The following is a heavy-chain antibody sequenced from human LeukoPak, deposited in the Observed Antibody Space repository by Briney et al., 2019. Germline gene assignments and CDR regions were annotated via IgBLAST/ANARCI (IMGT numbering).Heavy chain of an antibody. CDR2: IFYNGST. CDR3: ARDIAPYY. D-gene: IGHD2-15*01. CDR1: GGSISSYY. Sequence: SETLSLNYTVSGGSISSYYWSWIRQPPGKGLEWIGHIFYNGSTNYNPSLESRVTISVDTSNNQFSLKVTSVTAADTAVYYCARDIAPYYWGRGTLVTVSS. V-gene: IGHV4-59*01. J-gene: IGHJ4*02.